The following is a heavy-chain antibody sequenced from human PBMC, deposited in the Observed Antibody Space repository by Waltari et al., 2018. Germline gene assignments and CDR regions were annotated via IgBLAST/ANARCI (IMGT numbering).Heavy chain of an antibody. J-gene: IGHJ4*02. D-gene: IGHD6-13*01. V-gene: IGHV1-69-2*01. CDR1: GYTFPDYY. CDR2: VYPEDGET. CDR3: ATGSQSSSWFDY. Sequence: EVQLVQSGAEVKKPGATVKISCKVSGYTFPDYYMHWVQQAPGKVLGWMGLVYPEDGETMYAEKCQGRVTITAETSTDTAYMELSSVRSEDTAVDYCATGSQSSSWFDYWGQGTLVTVSS.